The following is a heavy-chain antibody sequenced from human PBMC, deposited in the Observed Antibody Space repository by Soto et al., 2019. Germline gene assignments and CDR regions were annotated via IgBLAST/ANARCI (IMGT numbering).Heavy chain of an antibody. J-gene: IGHJ5*02. CDR3: ARDAYDISTGYEYWFDP. CDR1: GFSFSMYG. D-gene: IGHD3-9*01. V-gene: IGHV3-48*02. Sequence: EVQLVESGGGLTQPGGSLRLSCVGSGFSFSMYGMNWVRQAPGKGLEWVSHISGSGSTKYYTGSVKGRFIISRDNAKNTLYMEMNSLRDEDTAVYYCARDAYDISTGYEYWFDPWGQGTLVTVS. CDR2: ISGSGSTK.